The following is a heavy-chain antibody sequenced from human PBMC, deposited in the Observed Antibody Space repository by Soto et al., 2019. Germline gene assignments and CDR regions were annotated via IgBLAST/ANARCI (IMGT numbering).Heavy chain of an antibody. CDR3: ASAWTDSGAFDI. CDR1: RVTFRSDA. J-gene: IGHJ3*02. Sequence: GASVKGSSEASRVTFRSDALSCARQAPGQGLEWMGGIIPIFGTANSAQNFQGRVTITADESTSTAYMELSSLRSEDTAVHYYASAWTDSGAFDIWGQGTMILVSS. V-gene: IGHV1-69*01. CDR2: IIPIFGTA. D-gene: IGHD3-22*01.